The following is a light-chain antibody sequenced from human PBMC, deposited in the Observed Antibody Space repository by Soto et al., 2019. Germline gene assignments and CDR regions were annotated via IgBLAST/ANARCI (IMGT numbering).Light chain of an antibody. J-gene: IGLJ1*01. CDR1: SSDVGGYNS. V-gene: IGLV2-14*03. Sequence: QSVLTQPASVSGSPGQSITISCTGTSSDVGGYNSVSWYQQHPGNAPKLMIYEVSNRPSGVSNRFSGSKSGNTASLTISGLQAEDESDYYCSSYRSSSTPYYVFGTGTKVTVL. CDR2: EVS. CDR3: SSYRSSSTPYYV.